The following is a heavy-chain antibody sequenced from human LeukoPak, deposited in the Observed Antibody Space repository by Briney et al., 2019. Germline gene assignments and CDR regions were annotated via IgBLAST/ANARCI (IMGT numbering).Heavy chain of an antibody. CDR2: ISSSSSYI. CDR3: ARDLNWNDVYYYYGMDV. CDR1: GFTFSSYS. J-gene: IGHJ6*02. D-gene: IGHD1-1*01. V-gene: IGHV3-21*01. Sequence: PGGSLRLSCAAYGFTFSSYSMNWVRQAPGKGLEWVSSISSSSSYIYYADSVKGRFTISRDNAKNSLYLQMNSLRAEDTAMYYCARDLNWNDVYYYYGMDVWGQGTTVTVSS.